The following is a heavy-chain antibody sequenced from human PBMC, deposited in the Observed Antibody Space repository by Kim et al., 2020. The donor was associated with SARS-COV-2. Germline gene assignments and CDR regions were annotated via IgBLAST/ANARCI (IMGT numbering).Heavy chain of an antibody. J-gene: IGHJ4*02. CDR1: GFTFSSYG. Sequence: GGSLRLSCAASGFTFSSYGMHWVRQAPGKGLEWVAVISYDGSNKYYADSVKGRFTISRDNSKNTLYLQMNSLRAEDTAVYYCAKDYYYDSISLDYWGQGTLVTVSS. CDR2: ISYDGSNK. CDR3: AKDYYYDSISLDY. D-gene: IGHD3-22*01. V-gene: IGHV3-30*18.